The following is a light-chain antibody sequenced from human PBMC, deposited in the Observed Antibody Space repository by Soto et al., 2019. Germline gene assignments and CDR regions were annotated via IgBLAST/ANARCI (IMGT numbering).Light chain of an antibody. J-gene: IGKJ2*01. CDR2: DSS. CDR3: QQYNSAPYT. Sequence: DIQMTQSPSTLSASVGDRVTISCRASQPISNWLAWYQQKPGKAPKLHIYDSSSLETEVPPRFSGTGPGTQYTLSISRLQPEHTATYYCQQYNSAPYTFGQGNRLPIK. V-gene: IGKV1-5*01. CDR1: QPISNW.